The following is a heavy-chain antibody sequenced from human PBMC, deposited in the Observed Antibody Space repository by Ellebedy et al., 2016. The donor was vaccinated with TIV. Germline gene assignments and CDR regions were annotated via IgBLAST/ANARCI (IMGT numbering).Heavy chain of an antibody. CDR2: ISNTGSRT. D-gene: IGHD3-22*01. V-gene: IGHV3-23*01. Sequence: GESLKISCAASGFTFSSYAMSWVRQAPGKGLEWVSTISNTGSRTYYADSVKGRFTISRDNSKNTLYLQMNSLRAEDTAVYYCAKGDRITMIVVVMEDAFDIWGQGTMVTVSS. CDR3: AKGDRITMIVVVMEDAFDI. J-gene: IGHJ3*02. CDR1: GFTFSSYA.